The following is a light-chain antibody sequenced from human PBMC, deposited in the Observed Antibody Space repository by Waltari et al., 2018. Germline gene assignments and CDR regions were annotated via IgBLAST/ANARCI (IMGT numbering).Light chain of an antibody. CDR3: QQYYSTPYT. J-gene: IGKJ2*01. CDR1: QSVLYSSNNKNH. CDR2: WAS. V-gene: IGKV4-1*01. Sequence: DIVMTQSPDSLAVSLGERATINCKSSQSVLYSSNNKNHLAWNQQKPGQAPKLLIYWASTREPAVPDRFSGSGSGTDFTLTISNLQAEDVAVYYCQQYYSTPYTFGQGTKLEIK.